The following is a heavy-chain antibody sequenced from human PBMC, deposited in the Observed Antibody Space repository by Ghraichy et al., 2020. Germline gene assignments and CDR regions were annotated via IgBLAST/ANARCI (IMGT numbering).Heavy chain of an antibody. D-gene: IGHD1-1*01. CDR1: GGSISSGGYY. CDR3: ARDRATGTPWAGDAFDI. J-gene: IGHJ3*02. Sequence: SQTLSLTCTVSGGSISSGGYYWSWIRQHPGKGLEWIWYIYYSGSTYYNPSLKSRVTISVDTSKNQFSLKLSSVTAADTAVYYCARDRATGTPWAGDAFDIWGQGTMVTVSS. V-gene: IGHV4-31*03. CDR2: IYYSGST.